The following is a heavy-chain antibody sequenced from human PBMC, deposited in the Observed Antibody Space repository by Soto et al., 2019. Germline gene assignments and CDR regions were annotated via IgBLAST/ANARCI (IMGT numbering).Heavy chain of an antibody. CDR2: ISGSGGST. D-gene: IGHD6-13*01. CDR3: AKDLPGIAAACTRPPHDY. CDR1: GFTFSSYA. Sequence: EVQLLESGGGLVQPGGSLRLSCAASGFTFSSYAMSWVRQAPGKGLEWVSAISGSGGSTYYADSVKGRFTISRDNSKNTLYLQMNSLRAEDTAVYYCAKDLPGIAAACTRPPHDYWGQGTLVTVSS. V-gene: IGHV3-23*01. J-gene: IGHJ4*02.